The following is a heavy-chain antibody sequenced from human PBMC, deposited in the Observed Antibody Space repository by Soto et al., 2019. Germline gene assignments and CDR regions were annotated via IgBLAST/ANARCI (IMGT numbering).Heavy chain of an antibody. CDR2: ISSSSSTI. Sequence: EVQLVESGGGLVQPGGSLRLSCAASGFTFSSYSMNWVRQAPGKGLEWVSYISSSSSTIYYADSVKGRFTISRDNAKNSLYLQMNSLRAEDTAVYYCAGTSWGRFDPWGQGTLVTVSS. J-gene: IGHJ5*02. D-gene: IGHD1-26*01. V-gene: IGHV3-48*01. CDR3: AGTSWGRFDP. CDR1: GFTFSSYS.